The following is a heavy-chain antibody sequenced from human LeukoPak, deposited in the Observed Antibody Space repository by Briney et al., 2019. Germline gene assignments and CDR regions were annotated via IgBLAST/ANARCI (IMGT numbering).Heavy chain of an antibody. V-gene: IGHV4-4*09. J-gene: IGHJ6*03. CDR2: IYTSGST. Sequence: SETLSLTCTVSGGSISSYYWSWIRQPPGKGLEWIGYIYTSGSTNYNPSLKGRVTISVDTSKNQFSLRLSSVTAADTAVYYCARFSSSPYYYYYYMDVWGKGTTVTVSS. CDR1: GGSISSYY. D-gene: IGHD6-6*01. CDR3: ARFSSSPYYYYYYMDV.